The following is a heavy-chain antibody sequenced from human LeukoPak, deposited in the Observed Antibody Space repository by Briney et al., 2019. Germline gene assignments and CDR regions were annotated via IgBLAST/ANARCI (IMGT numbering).Heavy chain of an antibody. Sequence: SETLSLTCTVSGDSISSGDYYWSWIRQPAGKGLEWIGRISSSGSTNYNPSLKSRVTISVDTSKNQFSLKLSSVTAADTAVYYCARDHQLLSGHWFDPWGQGTLVTVSS. D-gene: IGHD2-2*01. CDR2: ISSSGST. V-gene: IGHV4-61*02. CDR3: ARDHQLLSGHWFDP. J-gene: IGHJ5*02. CDR1: GDSISSGDYY.